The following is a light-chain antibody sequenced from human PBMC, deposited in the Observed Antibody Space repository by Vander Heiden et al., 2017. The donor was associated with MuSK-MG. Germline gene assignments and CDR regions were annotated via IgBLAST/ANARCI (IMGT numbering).Light chain of an antibody. CDR2: GAS. CDR3: QQYKNGHQCTIT. V-gene: IGKV3-15*01. J-gene: IGKJ4*01. CDR1: QSVSSK. Sequence: EIVMTQSPATLSVSPGERATLSCRASQSVSSKLAWYQQKPGQAPRLLIYGASTRATGSPDRFSGSGCGKECTITISNLQSEECEVYYCQQYKNGHQCTITFGRGTKVDIK.